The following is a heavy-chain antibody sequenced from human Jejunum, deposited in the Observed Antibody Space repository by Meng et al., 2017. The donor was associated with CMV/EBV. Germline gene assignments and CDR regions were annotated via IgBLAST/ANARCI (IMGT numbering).Heavy chain of an antibody. D-gene: IGHD5-24*01. V-gene: IGHV4-30-4*08. J-gene: IGHJ4*02. Sequence: VSGGSLSSGDSYWSWIRQPPGKGLEWIGYIYYSRSTYYNPSLKSRVTISVDTSKNQFSLKLSSVTAADTAVYYCARVDGYSRFDYWGQGTLVTVSS. CDR1: GGSLSSGDSY. CDR2: IYYSRST. CDR3: ARVDGYSRFDY.